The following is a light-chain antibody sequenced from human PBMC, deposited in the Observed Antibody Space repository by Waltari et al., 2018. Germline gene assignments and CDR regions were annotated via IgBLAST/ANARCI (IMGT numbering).Light chain of an antibody. CDR3: LQYHRQYT. CDR1: QSINRN. J-gene: IGKJ2*01. Sequence: EIGMTQSPATLSVSPGQRATLSCRASQSINRNLAWYQQKPGQTPRLLIYDASNRASGVPARFIGSGSGTEFTLTISSMQSEDFALYYCLQYHRQYTFGQGTKLESK. CDR2: DAS. V-gene: IGKV3-15*01.